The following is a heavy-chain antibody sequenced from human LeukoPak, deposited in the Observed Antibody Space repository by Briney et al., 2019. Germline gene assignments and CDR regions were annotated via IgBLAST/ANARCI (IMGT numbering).Heavy chain of an antibody. D-gene: IGHD6-19*01. CDR3: TRERATSGCYDY. V-gene: IGHV3-43*02. Sequence: GGSLRLSCVAPGFFFDDDAIYWVRQAPGKGLEWVSLISGDGGSTFYADSVRGRFTISRDNTRKSLSLQMSSLRSEDTALYYCTRERATSGCYDYWGQGTLVTVSS. CDR1: GFFFDDDA. J-gene: IGHJ4*02. CDR2: ISGDGGST.